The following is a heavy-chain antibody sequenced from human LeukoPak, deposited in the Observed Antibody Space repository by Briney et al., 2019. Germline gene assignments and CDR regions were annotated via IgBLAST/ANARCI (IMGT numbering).Heavy chain of an antibody. CDR2: VYYSGST. V-gene: IGHV4-39*01. CDR3: ARRLRGFDS. CDR1: GGSVSSSSYY. D-gene: IGHD5-12*01. Sequence: PSGTLSLTCTVSGGSVSSSSYYWGWLRQPPGKGLEWIGSVYYSGSTYYNPSLKSRVTISVDTSKNQFSLKLSSVTAADTALYYCARRLRGFDSWGQGTLVTVSS. J-gene: IGHJ5*01.